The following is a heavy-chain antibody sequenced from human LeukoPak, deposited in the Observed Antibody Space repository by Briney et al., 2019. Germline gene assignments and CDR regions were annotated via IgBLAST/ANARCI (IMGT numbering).Heavy chain of an antibody. Sequence: GGSLRLSCAASGFTFRNAWMNWVRQAPGKGLEWVGRIKSETDGGTRDYAAPVRGRFSISRDDSKNTLYLQMDSLKPEDTAVYYCTPYKSAWFAVPFDYWGLGTLVIVSP. CDR3: TPYKSAWFAVPFDY. CDR1: GFTFRNAW. D-gene: IGHD6-19*01. V-gene: IGHV3-15*07. J-gene: IGHJ4*02. CDR2: IKSETDGGTR.